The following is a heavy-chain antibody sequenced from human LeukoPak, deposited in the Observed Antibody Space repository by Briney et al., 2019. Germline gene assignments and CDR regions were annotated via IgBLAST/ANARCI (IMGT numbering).Heavy chain of an antibody. Sequence: GGSLRLSCTTPKFNFHNYGLTWVRQAPGKELEWVSSISGSGGSTQYAASVQGRFTISRDNSKNTLYLQMNSLRAEDTAVYYCARVFPPGPFDYWGQGTLVTVSS. CDR2: ISGSGGST. D-gene: IGHD3-10*01. CDR3: ARVFPPGPFDY. CDR1: KFNFHNYG. J-gene: IGHJ4*02. V-gene: IGHV3-23*01.